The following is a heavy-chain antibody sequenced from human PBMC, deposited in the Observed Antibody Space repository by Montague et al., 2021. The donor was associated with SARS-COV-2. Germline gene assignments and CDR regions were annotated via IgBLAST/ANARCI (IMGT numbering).Heavy chain of an antibody. J-gene: IGHJ5*02. CDR1: GGSISRYY. Sequence: SETLSLTGTVSGGSISRYYWSWIRQPPGKGLEWVGNIYYSGSTXXXPSLKSRVTISVDTSKNQFSLKLSSVTAADTAIYYCARQIMFWFDPWGQGTLVTVSS. CDR3: ARQIMFWFDP. CDR2: IYYSGST. D-gene: IGHD3-16*01. V-gene: IGHV4-59*01.